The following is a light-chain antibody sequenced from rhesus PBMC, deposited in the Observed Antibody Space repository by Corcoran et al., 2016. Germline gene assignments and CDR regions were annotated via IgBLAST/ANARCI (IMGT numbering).Light chain of an antibody. J-gene: IGKJ1*01. Sequence: DIQMTQSPSSLSASVGDKVTITCHARQGISSWLAWSQQKPGKAPKPLIYGASSLQSGVPSRFSDSGSGTDYTLTISSLQPEDFATYYCQQYDDLPWTFGQGTKVEIK. V-gene: IGKV1-19*01. CDR1: QGISSW. CDR3: QQYDDLPWT. CDR2: GAS.